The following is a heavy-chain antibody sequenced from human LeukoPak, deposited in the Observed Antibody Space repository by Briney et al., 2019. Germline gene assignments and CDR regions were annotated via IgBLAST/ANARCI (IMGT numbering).Heavy chain of an antibody. V-gene: IGHV4-59*01. D-gene: IGHD1-14*01. CDR1: GGSISSYY. CDR2: IYYSGST. CDR3: ARTRTPRSHFDY. Sequence: SETLSLTCTVSGGSISSYYWSWIRQPPGKGLEWIGYIYYSGSTNYNPSLKSRVTISVDTSKNQFSLKLSSVTAADTAVYYCARTRTPRSHFDYWGQGTLVTVSS. J-gene: IGHJ4*02.